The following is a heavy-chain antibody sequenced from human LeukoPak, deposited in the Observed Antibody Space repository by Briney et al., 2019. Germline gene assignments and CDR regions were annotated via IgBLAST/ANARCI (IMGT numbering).Heavy chain of an antibody. CDR1: GGTFSSYA. CDR2: INPSGGST. CDR3: ARAPRGRLVVPAAPFDY. Sequence: ASVKVSCTASGGTFSSYAISWVRQAPGQGLEWMGIINPSGGSTSYAQKFQGRVTMTRDTSTSTVYMELSSLRSEDTAVYYCARAPRGRLVVPAAPFDYWGQGTLVTVSS. V-gene: IGHV1-46*01. J-gene: IGHJ4*02. D-gene: IGHD2-2*01.